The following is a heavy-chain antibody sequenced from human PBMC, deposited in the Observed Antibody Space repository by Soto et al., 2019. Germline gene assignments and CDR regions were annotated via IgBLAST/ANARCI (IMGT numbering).Heavy chain of an antibody. J-gene: IGHJ5*02. V-gene: IGHV4-4*07. CDR2: IYASGST. CDR1: GASISSYY. D-gene: IGHD3-10*01. Sequence: QVQLQESGPGLVKPSETLSLTCTVSGASISSYYWSWVRQPAGKGLEWIGRIYASGSTKYNPSFKSRVTMSVDTSKNQFSLKLSSVTAADTAVYYCARDGLLWIGELSSRGGGLGAGSNWFDPWGQGTLVTVSS. CDR3: ARDGLLWIGELSSRGGGLGAGSNWFDP.